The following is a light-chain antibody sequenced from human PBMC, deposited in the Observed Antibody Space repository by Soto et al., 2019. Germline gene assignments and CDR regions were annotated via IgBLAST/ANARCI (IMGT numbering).Light chain of an antibody. J-gene: IGKJ4*01. CDR3: QKYNTDPLT. CDR1: QSFSTY. CDR2: GIS. V-gene: IGKV1-27*01. Sequence: IQISRSPSSLSASVGDRVPITCVASQSFSTYLAWYQQKPGKLPKLLISGISTLPSGVPSRFSGSGYGTEFTLTISNLQPEDVATYYGQKYNTDPLTFGGGTKVDI.